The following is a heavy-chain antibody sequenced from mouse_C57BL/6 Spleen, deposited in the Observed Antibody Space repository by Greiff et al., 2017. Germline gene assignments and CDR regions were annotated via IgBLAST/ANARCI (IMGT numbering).Heavy chain of an antibody. J-gene: IGHJ1*03. CDR3: ARSYYDYGGYFDV. D-gene: IGHD2-4*01. CDR2: INPNNGGT. CDR1: GYTFTDYY. V-gene: IGHV1-26*01. Sequence: EVQLQQSGPELVKPGASVKISCKASGYTFTDYYMNWVKQSHGKSLEWIGDINPNNGGTSYNQKFKGKATLTVDKSSSTAYMELRSLTSEDSAVYYCARSYYDYGGYFDVWGTGTTVTVAS.